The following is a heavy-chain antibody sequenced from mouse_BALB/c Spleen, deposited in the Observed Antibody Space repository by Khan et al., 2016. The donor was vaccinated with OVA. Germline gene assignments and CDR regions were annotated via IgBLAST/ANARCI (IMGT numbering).Heavy chain of an antibody. Sequence: EVELVESGGGFMQPGGSLKLSCATSGFTFTDYYMYWVRQTPEKRLEWVAYISNRGTTTYYPDTVRGRFTISRDNDKNTLYLQMSRLGSDDTAIYFCSRGGVGGGLAYWGQGTLVTVSA. V-gene: IGHV5-12*02. CDR3: SRGGVGGGLAY. CDR1: GFTFTDYY. CDR2: ISNRGTTT. J-gene: IGHJ3*01. D-gene: IGHD1-1*02.